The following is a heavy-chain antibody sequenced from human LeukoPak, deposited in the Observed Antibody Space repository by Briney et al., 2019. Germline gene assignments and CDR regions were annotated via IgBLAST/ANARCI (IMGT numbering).Heavy chain of an antibody. D-gene: IGHD5-18*01. CDR3: ARGAGIQLWLNWFDP. CDR2: IYYSGST. J-gene: IGHJ5*02. Sequence: SETLSLTCAVYGGSFSGYYWSWIRQPPGKGLEWIGYIYYSGSTNYNPSLKSRVTISVDTSKNQFSLKLSSVTAADTAVYYCARGAGIQLWLNWFDPWGQGTLVTVSS. CDR1: GGSFSGYY. V-gene: IGHV4-59*01.